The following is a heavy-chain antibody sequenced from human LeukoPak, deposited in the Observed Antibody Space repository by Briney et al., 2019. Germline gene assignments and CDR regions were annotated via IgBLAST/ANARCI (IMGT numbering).Heavy chain of an antibody. V-gene: IGHV3-72*01. CDR2: IRNKANRYTT. D-gene: IGHD7-27*01. CDR3: ARSPLGIAPFDY. CDR1: GFPSIDHH. Sequence: GGSLRLSWPASGFPSIDHHRNWVRQAPGGGREGFARIRNKANRYTTEYAASVKGRFTISRDDSENSLYLQMDSLKTEDTAVYYCARSPLGIAPFDYWGQGTLVTVSS. J-gene: IGHJ4*02.